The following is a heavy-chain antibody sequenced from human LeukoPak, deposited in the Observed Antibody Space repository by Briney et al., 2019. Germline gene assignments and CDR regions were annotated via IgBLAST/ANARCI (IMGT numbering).Heavy chain of an antibody. CDR1: GGSISSYY. CDR3: ARGRARRYDFWSGYLDAFDI. V-gene: IGHV4-4*07. J-gene: IGHJ3*02. Sequence: SETLSLTCTVSGGSISSYYWSWIRQPAGKALEWIGRVRISGATNYNRSLKSRVTISADTSKSQFSLNVDVTAADTAVYYCARGRARRYDFWSGYLDAFDIWGQGTMVTVSS. CDR2: VRISGAT. D-gene: IGHD3-3*01.